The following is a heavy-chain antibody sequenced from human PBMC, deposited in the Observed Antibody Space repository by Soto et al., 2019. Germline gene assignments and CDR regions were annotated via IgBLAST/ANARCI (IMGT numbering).Heavy chain of an antibody. V-gene: IGHV1-69*13. D-gene: IGHD3-9*01. J-gene: IGHJ6*02. Sequence: GASVKVSCKASGGTFSSYAISWVRQAPGQGLEWMGGIIPIFGTANYAQKFQGRVTITADESTSTAYMELSSLRSEDTAVYYCASQTDYDILTGPPYYYYGMDVWGQGTTVTVSS. CDR3: ASQTDYDILTGPPYYYYGMDV. CDR2: IIPIFGTA. CDR1: GGTFSSYA.